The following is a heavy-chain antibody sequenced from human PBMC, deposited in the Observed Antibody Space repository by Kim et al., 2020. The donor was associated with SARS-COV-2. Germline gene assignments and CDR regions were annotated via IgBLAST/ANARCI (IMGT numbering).Heavy chain of an antibody. Sequence: SVKVSCKASGGTFSSYAISWVRQAPGQGLEWMGRIIPILGIANYAQKFQGRVTITADKSTSTAYMELSSLRSEDTAVYYCARDWTSLTTLGYDYGMDVWGQGTTVTVSS. V-gene: IGHV1-69*04. D-gene: IGHD4-17*01. J-gene: IGHJ6*02. CDR2: IIPILGIA. CDR3: ARDWTSLTTLGYDYGMDV. CDR1: GGTFSSYA.